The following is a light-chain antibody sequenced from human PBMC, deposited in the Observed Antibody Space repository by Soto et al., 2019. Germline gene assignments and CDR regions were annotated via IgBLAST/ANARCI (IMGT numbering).Light chain of an antibody. CDR1: SSDVGGYNY. CDR3: SSYTSSSTGV. V-gene: IGLV2-14*01. J-gene: IGLJ2*01. CDR2: DVS. Sequence: QSVLTQPASVSGSPGQSITISCTGTSSDVGGYNYVSWYQQHPGKAPKLMIYDVSNRPSGVSNRFSGSKSDNTASLTISGLQADDEADYYCSSYTSSSTGVFGGGTQLTVL.